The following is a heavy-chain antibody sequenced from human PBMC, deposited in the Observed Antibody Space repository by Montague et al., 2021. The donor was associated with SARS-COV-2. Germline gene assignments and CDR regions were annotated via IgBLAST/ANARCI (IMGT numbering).Heavy chain of an antibody. D-gene: IGHD6-13*01. Sequence: SETLSLTCTVSGGSISSSSYYWGWMRQPPGKGLEWIGSSYYSGSTYYNPSLKSRVTISVDTSKNQFSLKLSSVTAADTAVYYCARVGRQQLVRLSGMDVWGQGTTVTVSS. J-gene: IGHJ6*02. V-gene: IGHV4-39*07. CDR1: GGSISSSSYY. CDR2: SYYSGST. CDR3: ARVGRQQLVRLSGMDV.